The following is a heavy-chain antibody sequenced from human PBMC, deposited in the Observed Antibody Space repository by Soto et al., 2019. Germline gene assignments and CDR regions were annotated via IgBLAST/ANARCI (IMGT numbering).Heavy chain of an antibody. J-gene: IGHJ4*02. CDR3: ARGRPITTYNTVWYSDY. Sequence: QVQLVESGGDLVKPGGSLRLSCAASGFPFSDYFMSWIRQAPGKGLGWVSYIGSSGTTVFYADSVKGRFTISRDNAKNSLYLQMNSLTVEEPAVYYCARGRPITTYNTVWYSDYWVQGTLVTVSS. CDR1: GFPFSDYF. V-gene: IGHV3-11*01. CDR2: IGSSGTTV. D-gene: IGHD6-19*01.